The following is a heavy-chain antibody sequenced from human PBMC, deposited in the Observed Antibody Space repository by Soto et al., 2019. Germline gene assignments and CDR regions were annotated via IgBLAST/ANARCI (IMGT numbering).Heavy chain of an antibody. CDR2: ISYDGSNK. Sequence: QVQLVESGGGVVQPGRSLRLSCAASGFTVSSYGMHWVRQAPGKGLEWVAVISYDGSNKYYADSVKGRFTISRDNSKNTLYLQMNSLRAEATAVYYCANAPFFWGQGTLVTVSS. CDR1: GFTVSSYG. J-gene: IGHJ4*02. D-gene: IGHD3-16*01. CDR3: ANAPFF. V-gene: IGHV3-30*18.